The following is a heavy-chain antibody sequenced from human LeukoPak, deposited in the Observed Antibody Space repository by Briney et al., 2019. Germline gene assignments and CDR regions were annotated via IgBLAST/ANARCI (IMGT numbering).Heavy chain of an antibody. Sequence: ASVKVSCKATSRISWVRQAPGQGLEWMGWIGTYGGDTYYAQKFQGRITVTTDTSTSTVHKELRNLRSDDTAAYYCARDLWNFYDDSGYNRDFDSWGQGTLVTVSS. J-gene: IGHJ5*01. CDR2: IGTYGGDT. V-gene: IGHV1-18*01. D-gene: IGHD3-22*01. CDR3: ARDLWNFYDDSGYNRDFDS. CDR1: TSR.